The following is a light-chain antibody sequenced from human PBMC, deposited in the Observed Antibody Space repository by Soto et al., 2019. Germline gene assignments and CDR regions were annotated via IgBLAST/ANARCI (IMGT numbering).Light chain of an antibody. CDR1: NSDVGIYNI. CDR2: EGS. V-gene: IGLV2-23*01. Sequence: QSALTQPASVSWAPGQSISISCTGTNSDVGIYNIVAWYQQHPAKAPKLVIFEGSKRTSGVYTGFSVPKAGDTAFLTICWVHAEDKVGYYCCSYAVSIPFRGFGTGPKVTVL. J-gene: IGLJ1*01. CDR3: CSYAVSIPFRG.